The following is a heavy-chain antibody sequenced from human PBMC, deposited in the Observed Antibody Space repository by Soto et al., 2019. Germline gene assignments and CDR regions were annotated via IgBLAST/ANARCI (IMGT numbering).Heavy chain of an antibody. CDR2: IIPIFGTA. CDR1: GGTFSSYA. D-gene: IGHD2-8*01. J-gene: IGHJ4*02. Sequence: QVQLVQSGAEVKKPGSSVKVSCKASGGTFSSYAISWVRQAPGQGLEWMGGIIPIFGTANYAQKFQGRVTFTADEPTSTAYMERSSLRSEDTAVYYWGSLEHCTNGVCSTFDYWGQGTLVPVSS. CDR3: GSLEHCTNGVCSTFDY. V-gene: IGHV1-69*01.